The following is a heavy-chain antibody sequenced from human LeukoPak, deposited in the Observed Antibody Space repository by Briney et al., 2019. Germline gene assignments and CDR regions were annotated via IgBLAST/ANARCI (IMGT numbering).Heavy chain of an antibody. CDR3: VRGEATAKFDY. J-gene: IGHJ4*02. D-gene: IGHD5-18*01. CDR1: GFTFTTYA. Sequence: GGSLRLSCAASGFTFTTYAVIWVRQAPGKGLEWVSAISGTAVDTFYADSVKGRFTISRDNSKNTLYVQMNSLRAEDTAVYYCVRGEATAKFDYWGQGTLVTVSS. V-gene: IGHV3-23*01. CDR2: ISGTAVDT.